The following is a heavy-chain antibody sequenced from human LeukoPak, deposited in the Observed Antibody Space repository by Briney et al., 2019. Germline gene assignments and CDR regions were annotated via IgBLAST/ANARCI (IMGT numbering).Heavy chain of an antibody. CDR2: ISAYDSKT. V-gene: IGHV1-18*01. CDR1: GYTFTSYG. CDR3: ARIPMIVVVPAPPQYYYYGMDV. J-gene: IGHJ6*02. D-gene: IGHD2-2*01. Sequence: ASVKVSCKASGYTFTSYGISWVRQAPGQGLEWMGWISAYDSKTNYAQKLQGRVTMTTDTSTSTGYMELRSLRSDDTAVYYCARIPMIVVVPAPPQYYYYGMDVWGQGTTVTVSS.